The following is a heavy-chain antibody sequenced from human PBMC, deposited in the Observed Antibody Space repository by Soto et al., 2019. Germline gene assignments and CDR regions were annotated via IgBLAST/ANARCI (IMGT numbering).Heavy chain of an antibody. CDR1: GFTFSSYA. V-gene: IGHV3-23*01. D-gene: IGHD3-22*01. Sequence: GGSLRLSCAASGFTFSSYAMSWVSQAPGKGLEWGSAISGSGGSTYYADSVKGRFTISRDKSKNTLYLQMNSLRAEDTAVYYCAKGRTYYYDSSGYYFDYWGQGALVAVSS. CDR3: AKGRTYYYDSSGYYFDY. CDR2: ISGSGGST. J-gene: IGHJ4*02.